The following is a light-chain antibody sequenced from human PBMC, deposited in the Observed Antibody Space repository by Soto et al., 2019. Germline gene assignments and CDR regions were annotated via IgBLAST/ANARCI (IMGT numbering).Light chain of an antibody. Sequence: EIVLTPSPGTLSLSPGDRATLSCRASQSVSSNYLAWYQQKPGQAPRLLIFGASSRSTGIPDRFSGSGSGTDFTLTISRLEPEDFAVYYCQQYDTSPPLTFGGGTKVDIK. J-gene: IGKJ4*01. CDR2: GAS. V-gene: IGKV3-20*01. CDR1: QSVSSNY. CDR3: QQYDTSPPLT.